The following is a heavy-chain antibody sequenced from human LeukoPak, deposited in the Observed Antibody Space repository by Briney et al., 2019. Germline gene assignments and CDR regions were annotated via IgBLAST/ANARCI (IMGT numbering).Heavy chain of an antibody. D-gene: IGHD5-24*01. CDR3: ARGRDGYNFLNRGEYYYFDY. Sequence: SETLSLTCTVSGNSFGDYYWSWIRQPAGKGLEWIGRIYTSGSTTYNPSLKSRVTMSVDTSKSQFSLKLSSVTAADAAVYYCARGRDGYNFLNRGEYYYFDYWGQGTLVTVSS. CDR2: IYTSGST. CDR1: GNSFGDYY. V-gene: IGHV4-4*07. J-gene: IGHJ4*02.